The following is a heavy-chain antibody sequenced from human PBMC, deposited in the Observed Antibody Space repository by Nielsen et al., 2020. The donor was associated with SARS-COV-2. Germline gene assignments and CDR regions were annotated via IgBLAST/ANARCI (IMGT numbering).Heavy chain of an antibody. J-gene: IGHJ4*02. CDR3: AKVQTHTDYGDTFDY. Sequence: GESLKISCAASGFTFSDYYMSWIRQAPGKGLEWVSYISSSGSTIYYADSVKGRFTISRDNAKNSLYLQMNSLRAEDTAVYYCAKVQTHTDYGDTFDYWGQGTLVTVSS. CDR1: GFTFSDYY. V-gene: IGHV3-11*04. D-gene: IGHD4-17*01. CDR2: ISSSGSTI.